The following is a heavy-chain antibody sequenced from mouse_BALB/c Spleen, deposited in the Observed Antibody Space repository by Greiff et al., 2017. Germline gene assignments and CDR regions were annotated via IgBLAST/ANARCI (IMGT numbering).Heavy chain of an antibody. D-gene: IGHD4-1*01. V-gene: IGHV1-82*01. CDR1: GYAFSSSW. J-gene: IGHJ4*01. CDR3: ARFPGYAMDY. Sequence: LVESGPELVKPGASVKISCKASGYAFSSSWMNWVKQRPGQGLEWIGRIYPGDGDTNYNGKFKGKATLTADKSSSTAYMQLSSLTSVDSAVYFCARFPGYAMDYWGQGTSVTVSS. CDR2: IYPGDGDT.